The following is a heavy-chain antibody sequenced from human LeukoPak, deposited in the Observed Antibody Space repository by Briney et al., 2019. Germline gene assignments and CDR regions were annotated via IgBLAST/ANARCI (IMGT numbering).Heavy chain of an antibody. Sequence: SVKVSCKASGGTFSSYAISWVRQAPGQGLEWMGGIIPIFGTANYAQKFQGRVTITADKSTSTAYMELSSLRSDDTAVYYCARDQGYCSSTSCYKPFDPWGQGTLVTVSS. CDR2: IIPIFGTA. V-gene: IGHV1-69*06. J-gene: IGHJ5*02. D-gene: IGHD2-2*02. CDR3: ARDQGYCSSTSCYKPFDP. CDR1: GGTFSSYA.